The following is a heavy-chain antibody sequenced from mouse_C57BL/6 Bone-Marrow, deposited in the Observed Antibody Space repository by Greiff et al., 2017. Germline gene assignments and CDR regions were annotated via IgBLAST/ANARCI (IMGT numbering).Heavy chain of an antibody. D-gene: IGHD1-1*01. Sequence: QVQLQQSGPELVKPGASVKISCKASGYAFSSSWMNWVKPRPGKGLEWIGRIYPGDGYTNYNGKFKGKATLTADKSSSTAYMQLSSLTSEYAGVYFFARASSFYFDYWGQGTTLTVSS. CDR3: ARASSFYFDY. CDR2: IYPGDGYT. CDR1: GYAFSSSW. V-gene: IGHV1-82*01. J-gene: IGHJ2*01.